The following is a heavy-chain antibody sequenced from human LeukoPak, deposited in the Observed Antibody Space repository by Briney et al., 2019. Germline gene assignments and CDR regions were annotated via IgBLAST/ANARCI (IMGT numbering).Heavy chain of an antibody. D-gene: IGHD2-2*01. CDR1: GFTFSSYG. CDR2: IRYDGSNK. V-gene: IGHV3-30*02. J-gene: IGHJ4*02. Sequence: GGSLRLSCAASGFTFSSYGMHWVRQAPGKGLEWVAFIRYDGSNKYYADSVKGRFTISRDNSKNTLYLQMNSLGAEDTAVYYCAKDPLGYCSSTSCPEGYWGQGTLVTVSS. CDR3: AKDPLGYCSSTSCPEGY.